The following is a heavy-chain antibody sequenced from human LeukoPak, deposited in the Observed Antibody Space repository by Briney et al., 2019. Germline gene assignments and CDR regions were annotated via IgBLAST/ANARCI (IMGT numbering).Heavy chain of an antibody. CDR2: IYYSGST. CDR1: GGSISSYY. J-gene: IGHJ4*02. Sequence: SETLSLTCTVSGGSISSYYWSWIRQPPGKGLEWIGYIYYSGSTKYNPSLKSRVTIAVDTSKNQFSLKLSSVTAADTAVYYCAREPHFDYWGQGTLVTVSS. V-gene: IGHV4-59*01. CDR3: AREPHFDY.